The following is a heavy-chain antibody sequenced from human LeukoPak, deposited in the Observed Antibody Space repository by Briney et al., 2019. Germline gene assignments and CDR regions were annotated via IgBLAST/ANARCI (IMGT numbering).Heavy chain of an antibody. CDR2: IYYSGGT. D-gene: IGHD3-10*01. CDR1: GGSISSSSYY. Sequence: PSETLSLTCTVSGGSISSSSYYWGWIRQPPGKGLEWIGNIYYSGGTYYNPSLKSRVTISLDTSKNQFSLKLSSVTAADTAVYYCASVRRGFGESSKYYAYYYMGVWGKGTTVTISS. V-gene: IGHV4-39*01. CDR3: ASVRRGFGESSKYYAYYYMGV. J-gene: IGHJ6*03.